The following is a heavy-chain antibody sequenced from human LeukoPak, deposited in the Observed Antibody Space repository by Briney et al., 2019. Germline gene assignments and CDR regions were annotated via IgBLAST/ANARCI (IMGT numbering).Heavy chain of an antibody. V-gene: IGHV1-18*01. CDR3: ARATTNYYDSSGYYLDY. J-gene: IGHJ4*02. Sequence: ASVKVSCKASGHTFTSYAMHWVRQAPGQRLEWMGWISAYNGNTNYAQKLQGRVTMTTDTSTSTAYMELRSLRSDDTAVYYCARATTNYYDSSGYYLDYWGQGTLVTVSS. CDR1: GHTFTSYA. CDR2: ISAYNGNT. D-gene: IGHD3-22*01.